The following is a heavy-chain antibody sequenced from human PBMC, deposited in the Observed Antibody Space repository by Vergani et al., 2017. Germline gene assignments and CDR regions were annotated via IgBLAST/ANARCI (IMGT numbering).Heavy chain of an antibody. CDR3: ATPQTVTTGGMEV. CDR1: GYTFTDHY. Sequence: EVQLLQSGAEVTTPGATMKISCKVSGYTFTDHYMHWVKQAPGKGLEWMGLVDPEDGETIYAEKFKGRVTIAADTSTDTAHLELSSLRSEDTAVYYCATPQTVTTGGMEVWGQGTTVIVSS. V-gene: IGHV1-69-2*01. CDR2: VDPEDGET. J-gene: IGHJ6*02. D-gene: IGHD4-17*01.